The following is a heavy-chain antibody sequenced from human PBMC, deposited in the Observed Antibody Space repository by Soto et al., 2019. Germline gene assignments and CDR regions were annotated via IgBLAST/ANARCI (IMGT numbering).Heavy chain of an antibody. J-gene: IGHJ6*03. CDR1: GGSFSGYY. V-gene: IGHV4-34*01. Sequence: QVQLQQWGAGLLKPSETLSLTCAVYGGSFSGYYWSWIRQPPGKGLEWIGEINDSGITNYNPSLKSRVIIAAHTSKNQFSLKLSSVTAAYAAVYYCALIHVRFSTFYHYIDVWGKGTTVTVSS. D-gene: IGHD3-10*01. CDR2: INDSGIT. CDR3: ALIHVRFSTFYHYIDV.